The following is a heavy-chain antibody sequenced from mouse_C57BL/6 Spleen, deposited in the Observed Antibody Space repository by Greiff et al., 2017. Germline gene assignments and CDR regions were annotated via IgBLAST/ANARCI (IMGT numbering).Heavy chain of an antibody. V-gene: IGHV1-55*01. D-gene: IGHD2-4*01. Sequence: QVQLQQPGAELVKPGASVKMSCKASGYTFTSYWITWVKQRPGQGLEWIGDIYPGSGSTNYNEKFKSKATLTVDTSSSTAYMQLSSLTSEDSAVYYCARWPYADYDNWYFDVWGTGTTVTVSS. J-gene: IGHJ1*03. CDR2: IYPGSGST. CDR1: GYTFTSYW. CDR3: ARWPYADYDNWYFDV.